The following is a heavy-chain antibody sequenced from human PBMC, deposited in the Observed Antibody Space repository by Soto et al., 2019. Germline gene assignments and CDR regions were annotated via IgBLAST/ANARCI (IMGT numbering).Heavy chain of an antibody. Sequence: VQLVQSGAEVKKPGSSVKVSCKASGGIFSTYAISWLRQAPGQGLEGMGGIIPLFGTPNYAQRFQGRVTITADESTSTAYMELSRLRSEDTAVYYCARDRDDYGSGNYYNRIDFWGQGTLVTVSS. J-gene: IGHJ4*02. CDR1: GGIFSTYA. V-gene: IGHV1-69*01. D-gene: IGHD3-10*01. CDR3: ARDRDDYGSGNYYNRIDF. CDR2: IIPLFGTP.